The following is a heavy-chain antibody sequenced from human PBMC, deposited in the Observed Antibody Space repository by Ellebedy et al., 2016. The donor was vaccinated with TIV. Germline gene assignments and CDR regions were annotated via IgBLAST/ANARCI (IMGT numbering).Heavy chain of an antibody. CDR3: ARGLTPVTGALFFDW. Sequence: SETLSLTXAVYSGSFSGHDWTWIRQPPGKGLEWIGEVNHSGTTNYNPSLTGRVTISVDTSKNQFSLKLTSMTAADTALYYCARGLTPVTGALFFDWWGQGTLVTVSS. CDR2: VNHSGTT. V-gene: IGHV4-34*01. CDR1: SGSFSGHD. J-gene: IGHJ4*02. D-gene: IGHD2-2*01.